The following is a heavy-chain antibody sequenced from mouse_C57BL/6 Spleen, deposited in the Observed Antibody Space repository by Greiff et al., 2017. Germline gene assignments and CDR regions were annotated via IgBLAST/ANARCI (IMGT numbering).Heavy chain of an antibody. CDR1: GYTFTSYW. V-gene: IGHV1-64*01. D-gene: IGHD2-5*01. CDR3: ARSYYSHYEGYYAMDY. J-gene: IGHJ4*01. Sequence: QVQLQQPGAELVKPGASVKLSCKASGYTFTSYWMHWVKQRPGQGLEWIGMIHPNSGSTNYNEKFKSKATLTVDKSPSTAYMQLSSLTSEDSAVXYCARSYYSHYEGYYAMDYWGQGTSVTVSS. CDR2: IHPNSGST.